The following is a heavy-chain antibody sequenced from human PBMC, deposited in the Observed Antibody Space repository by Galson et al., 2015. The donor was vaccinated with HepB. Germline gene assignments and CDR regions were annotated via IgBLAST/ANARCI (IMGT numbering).Heavy chain of an antibody. D-gene: IGHD3-10*01. CDR2: ISGRGGNT. V-gene: IGHV3-23*01. CDR1: GSTFSSYA. Sequence: SLRLSCAASGSTFSSYAMSWVRQAPGKGLEWVSAISGRGGNTYYADSVKGRVTLSRDNSKNALYLQMNSLRAEDTAVYYCARNAYYYGSGSYLGAFDIWGQGTMVTVSS. CDR3: ARNAYYYGSGSYLGAFDI. J-gene: IGHJ3*02.